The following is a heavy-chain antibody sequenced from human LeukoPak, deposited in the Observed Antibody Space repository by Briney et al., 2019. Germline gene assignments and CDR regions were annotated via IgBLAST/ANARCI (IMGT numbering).Heavy chain of an antibody. CDR3: ARVGGSYYGVDY. V-gene: IGHV4-34*01. J-gene: IGHJ4*02. D-gene: IGHD1-26*01. Sequence: PSETLSLTCAVYGGSFSGYYWSWIRQPPGKGLEWIGIIYYSGSTYYNPSLKSRVTISVDTSKNQFSLKLSSVTAADTAVYYCARVGGSYYGVDYWGQGTLVTVSS. CDR1: GGSFSGYY. CDR2: IYYSGST.